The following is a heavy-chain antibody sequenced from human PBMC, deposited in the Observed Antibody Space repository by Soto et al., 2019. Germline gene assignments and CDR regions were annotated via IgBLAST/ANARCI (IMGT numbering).Heavy chain of an antibody. CDR1: GFTVSSTNY. Sequence: PGGSLRLSCVVSGFTVSSTNYMSWVRQAPGKGLEWVSVIYPGDTTFYADSVKGRFTMTTATSTNTVFLELRSLKSDDTAIYYCARDRLRGYDSSGFYSWGQGTMVTVSS. CDR2: IYPGDTT. D-gene: IGHD3-22*01. J-gene: IGHJ4*02. V-gene: IGHV3-53*05. CDR3: ARDRLRGYDSSGFYS.